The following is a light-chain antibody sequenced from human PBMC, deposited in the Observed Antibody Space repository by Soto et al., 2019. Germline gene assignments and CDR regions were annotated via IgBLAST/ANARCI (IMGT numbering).Light chain of an antibody. Sequence: EMVLTQSPATLSLSPGESATLSCRASQNVGINFAWYQQKSGQPPRLLIHTASSRATGIPARFSGSGSRTDFTLTISSLEPEDIAVYYCQERGRWPRATFGGGTKVEMK. CDR1: QNVGIN. J-gene: IGKJ4*01. CDR2: TAS. V-gene: IGKV3-11*01. CDR3: QERGRWPRAT.